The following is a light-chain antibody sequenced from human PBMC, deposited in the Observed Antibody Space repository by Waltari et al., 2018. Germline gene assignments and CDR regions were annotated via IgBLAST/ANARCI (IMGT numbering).Light chain of an antibody. CDR2: HAS. V-gene: IGKV1-12*01. Sequence: DIRMTQSPSSVSASVGDRVTITCRASQDIRTWLAWYQQKPGKAPRLHIYHASGLQGGFPSRFSGSGSGTDFTLTISSLQPEDFATYSCQQSGTFPPTFGPGTKVEI. CDR3: QQSGTFPPT. CDR1: QDIRTW. J-gene: IGKJ1*01.